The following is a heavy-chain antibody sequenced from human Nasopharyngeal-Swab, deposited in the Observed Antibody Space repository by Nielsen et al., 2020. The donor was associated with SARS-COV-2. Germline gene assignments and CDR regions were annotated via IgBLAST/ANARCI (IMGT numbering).Heavy chain of an antibody. Sequence: SCAASGFTFDDYAMHWVRQAPGKGLEWVSGISWNSGSIGYADSVKGRFTISRDNAKNSLYLQMNSLRAEDTALYYCAKAPGWELLDYFDYWGQGTLVTVSS. J-gene: IGHJ4*02. CDR1: GFTFDDYA. D-gene: IGHD1-26*01. CDR3: AKAPGWELLDYFDY. V-gene: IGHV3-9*01. CDR2: ISWNSGSI.